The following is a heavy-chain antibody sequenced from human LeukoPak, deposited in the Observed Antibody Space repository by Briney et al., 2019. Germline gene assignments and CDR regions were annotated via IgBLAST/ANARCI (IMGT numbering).Heavy chain of an antibody. Sequence: PGGSLRLSCTASKCTFMNYAMHWVRKAPGKGLEWLSTIGSAGGSIFYADSVKGRFTISRDNSKSTLFLQMDSLRVEDTALYYCAKRGEVSTYYYFESWGQGALVTVSP. V-gene: IGHV3-23*01. CDR2: IGSAGGSI. CDR1: KCTFMNYA. D-gene: IGHD2/OR15-2a*01. CDR3: AKRGEVSTYYYFES. J-gene: IGHJ4*02.